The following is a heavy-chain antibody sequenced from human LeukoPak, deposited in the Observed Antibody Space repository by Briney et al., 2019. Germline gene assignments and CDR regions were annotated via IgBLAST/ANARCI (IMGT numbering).Heavy chain of an antibody. CDR1: GFTFSSYG. J-gene: IGHJ1*01. CDR2: IRYDGSNK. D-gene: IGHD1-26*01. V-gene: IGHV3-30*02. Sequence: GGSLRLSCAASGFTFSSYGMHWVRQAPGKGLEWVAFIRYDGSNKYYADSVKGRFTISRDNSKNTLYLQMNSLRAEDTAVYYCAKVGSVGPKGYFQHWGQGTLVTVSS. CDR3: AKVGSVGPKGYFQH.